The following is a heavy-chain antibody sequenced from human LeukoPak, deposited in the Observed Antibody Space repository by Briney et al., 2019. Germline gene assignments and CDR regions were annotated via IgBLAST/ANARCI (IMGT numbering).Heavy chain of an antibody. CDR2: IYTSGST. CDR1: GNSISSADNY. CDR3: ARASYSYDINGWVPFDY. Sequence: PSQTLSLTCTVSGNSISSADNYWSWTRQPAGRGLEWLGRIYTSGSTNYNPSLKSRVTISGDTSKNQFSLRLSSVTAADTAVYYCARASYSYDINGWVPFDYWGQGTLVTVSS. V-gene: IGHV4-61*02. D-gene: IGHD3-22*01. J-gene: IGHJ4*02.